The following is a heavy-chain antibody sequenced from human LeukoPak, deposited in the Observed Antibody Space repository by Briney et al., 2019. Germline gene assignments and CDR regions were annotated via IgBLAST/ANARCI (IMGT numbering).Heavy chain of an antibody. V-gene: IGHV3-66*01. CDR2: IYSGGST. CDR3: ARGEGSGWFSRKWFDP. Sequence: AGGSLRPSSAASGFTVSSNYMSWVRQAPGKGLEWVSIIYSGGSTYYADSVKGRFTISRDNSKNTLYLQMNSLRAEDTAVYFCARGEGSGWFSRKWFDPWGQGTLVTVSS. D-gene: IGHD6-19*01. J-gene: IGHJ5*02. CDR1: GFTVSSNY.